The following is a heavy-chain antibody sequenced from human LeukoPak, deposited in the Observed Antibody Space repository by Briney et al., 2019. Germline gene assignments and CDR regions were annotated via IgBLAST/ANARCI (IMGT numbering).Heavy chain of an antibody. CDR2: IYYSGST. Sequence: PSETLSLTCTVSGGSISSSSYYWGWIRQPPGKGLEWIGSIYYSGSTYYNPSLKSRVTISVDTSKNQFSLKLSSVTAADTAVYYCAREADYGDYWFDPWGQGTLVTVSS. CDR1: GGSISSSSYY. J-gene: IGHJ5*02. CDR3: AREADYGDYWFDP. D-gene: IGHD4-17*01. V-gene: IGHV4-39*07.